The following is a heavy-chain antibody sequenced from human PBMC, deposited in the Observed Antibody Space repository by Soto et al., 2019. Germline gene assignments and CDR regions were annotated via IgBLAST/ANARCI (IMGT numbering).Heavy chain of an antibody. J-gene: IGHJ5*02. Sequence: SETLSLTCTVSGGSISSSSYYWGWIRQPPGKGLEWIGSIYYSGSTYYNPSLKSRVTISVDTSKNQFALKLSSVTAADTAVYYYARHERNPMTFDPWGQGTLVTVSS. CDR3: ARHERNPMTFDP. CDR1: GGSISSSSYY. V-gene: IGHV4-39*01. D-gene: IGHD3-22*01. CDR2: IYYSGST.